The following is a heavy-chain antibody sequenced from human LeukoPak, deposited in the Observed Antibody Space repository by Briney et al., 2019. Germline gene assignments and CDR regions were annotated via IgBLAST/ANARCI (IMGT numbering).Heavy chain of an antibody. CDR2: ISGSGGST. Sequence: GGSLRLSCAASGFTFSSYAMSWVRQAPGKGLEWVSAISGSGGSTYYADSVKGRFTISRDNSKNTLYLQMNSLRAEDTAVYYCAKDLSSGWYYFXXXXQXTLVTVSS. D-gene: IGHD6-19*01. CDR1: GFTFSSYA. CDR3: AKDLSSGWYYFXX. V-gene: IGHV3-23*01. J-gene: IGHJ4*02.